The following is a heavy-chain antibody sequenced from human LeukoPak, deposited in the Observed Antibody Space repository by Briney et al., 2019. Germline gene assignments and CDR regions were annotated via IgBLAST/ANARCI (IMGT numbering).Heavy chain of an antibody. V-gene: IGHV3-74*01. CDR3: ASALEQNSPFDY. CDR1: GFTFSSYW. Sequence: GGALRLSCAASGFTFSSYWMHWVRQAPGKGLVWVSHINSDGSSTRYAEAEQGRVTISRDNAKNTLYLQMNSLRAEDTAVYYCASALEQNSPFDYWGQGTLVTVSS. D-gene: IGHD4-23*01. J-gene: IGHJ4*02. CDR2: INSDGSST.